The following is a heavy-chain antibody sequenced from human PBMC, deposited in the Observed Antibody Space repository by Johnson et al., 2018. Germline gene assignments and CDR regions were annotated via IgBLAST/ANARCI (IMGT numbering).Heavy chain of an antibody. CDR3: ARGCSYTSCYRTDYFQH. D-gene: IGHD2-2*02. J-gene: IGHJ1*01. V-gene: IGHV3-48*02. CDR2: ISSSGTTT. CDR1: GFTFDGFS. Sequence: VQLVQSGGGLVQXGGSLRLSCAASGFTFDGFSMNWVRQAPGKGLAWVTHISSSGTTTYYADSVRGRFTISRDNAKNSLYLQVNSLRYEETAVYYCARGCSYTSCYRTDYFQHWGQGTLVTVSS.